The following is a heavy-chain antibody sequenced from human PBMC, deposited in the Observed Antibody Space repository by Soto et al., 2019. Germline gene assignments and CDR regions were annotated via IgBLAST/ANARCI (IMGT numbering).Heavy chain of an antibody. Sequence: PSETLSLTCTVSGGSISSFYWSWIRQPPGKGLEWIGYIYYSGSTNYNPSLKSRVTISVDTSKNQFSLKLSSVTAADTGVYYCARDSGYDYVGFDYWGQGTLVTVSS. D-gene: IGHD5-12*01. CDR3: ARDSGYDYVGFDY. V-gene: IGHV4-59*01. CDR2: IYYSGST. J-gene: IGHJ4*02. CDR1: GGSISSFY.